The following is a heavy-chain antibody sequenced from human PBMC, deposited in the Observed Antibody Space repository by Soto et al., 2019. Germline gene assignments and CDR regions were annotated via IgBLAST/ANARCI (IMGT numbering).Heavy chain of an antibody. CDR3: AKDLAYSNYYYYYGMDV. CDR2: ISYDGSNK. Sequence: GGSLRLSCAASGFTFSSYGMHWVRQAPGKGLEWVAVISYDGSNKYYADSLKGRFTISRDNSKNTLYLQMNSLRAEDTAVYYCAKDLAYSNYYYYYGMDVWGQGTTVTVSS. V-gene: IGHV3-30*18. J-gene: IGHJ6*02. D-gene: IGHD4-4*01. CDR1: GFTFSSYG.